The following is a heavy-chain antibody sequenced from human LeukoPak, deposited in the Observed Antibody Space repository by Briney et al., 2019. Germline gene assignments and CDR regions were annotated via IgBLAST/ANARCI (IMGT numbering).Heavy chain of an antibody. J-gene: IGHJ6*03. CDR1: GYTFTNFD. V-gene: IGHV1-8*01. CDR3: ARPTSRPSNYYSMDV. D-gene: IGHD6-13*01. CDR2: INPNNGNA. Sequence: ASVEVSCKASGYTFTNFDLNWVRQAPGQGLEWVGWINPNNGNADYAQRFQGRVTMTRDTAISTVYMELSSLTYEDSAVYYCARPTSRPSNYYSMDVWGKGTTVIVSS.